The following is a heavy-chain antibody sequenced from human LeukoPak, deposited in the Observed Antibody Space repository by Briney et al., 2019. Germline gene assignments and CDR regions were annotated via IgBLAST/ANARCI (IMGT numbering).Heavy chain of an antibody. CDR3: AKDRLSAYSGGVVDY. J-gene: IGHJ4*02. Sequence: SLRLSCAASGFTFDDYAMHWVRHAPGKGVEWVSGISWNSGNIVYADSVKGRFTISRDNAKNSVYLQMNSQRAEDMALYYCAKDRLSAYSGGVVDYWGQGTLVTVSS. D-gene: IGHD5-12*01. CDR2: ISWNSGNI. V-gene: IGHV3-9*03. CDR1: GFTFDDYA.